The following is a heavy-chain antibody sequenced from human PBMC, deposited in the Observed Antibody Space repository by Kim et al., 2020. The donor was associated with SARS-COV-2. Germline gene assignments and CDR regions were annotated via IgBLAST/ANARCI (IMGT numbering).Heavy chain of an antibody. Sequence: GGSLRLSCVASGFTFDIYAMTWVRQAPGKGLEWVSDISGGGVNKFYADSVRGRFTISRDNSKNTLFLQMNSLRDEDTALYYCAKVVVMDDYNYYYYYGMDVWGHGTRVNASS. CDR3: AKVVVMDDYNYYYYYGMDV. V-gene: IGHV3-23*01. J-gene: IGHJ6*02. CDR1: GFTFDIYA. CDR2: ISGGGVNK. D-gene: IGHD3-16*01.